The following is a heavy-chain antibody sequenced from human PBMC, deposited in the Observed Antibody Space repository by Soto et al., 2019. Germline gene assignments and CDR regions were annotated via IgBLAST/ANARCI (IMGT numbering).Heavy chain of an antibody. D-gene: IGHD3-22*01. CDR1: GFTFSSYA. CDR3: ARDLEDDSYHLGFDY. V-gene: IGHV3-30-3*01. Sequence: QVQLVESGGGVVQPGRSLRLSCAASGFTFSSYAMHWVRQAPGKGLEWVAVISYDGSNKYYADSVKGRFTISRDNSKNTLYLQMNSMRAEDTAVYYCARDLEDDSYHLGFDYWGQGTLVTVSS. CDR2: ISYDGSNK. J-gene: IGHJ4*02.